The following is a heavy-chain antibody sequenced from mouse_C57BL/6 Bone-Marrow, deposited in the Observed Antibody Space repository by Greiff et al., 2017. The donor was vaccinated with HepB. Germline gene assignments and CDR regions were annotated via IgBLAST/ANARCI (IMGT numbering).Heavy chain of an antibody. CDR1: GFTFSSYA. V-gene: IGHV5-4*01. CDR3: ARDLGIYGPYSNLFDY. J-gene: IGHJ2*01. Sequence: EVQLVESGGGLVKPGGSLKLSCAASGFTFSSYAMSWVRQTPEKRLEWVATISDGGSYTYYPDNVKGRFTISRDNAKNNLYLQMSHLKSEDTAMYYCARDLGIYGPYSNLFDYWGQGTTLTVSS. CDR2: ISDGGSYT. D-gene: IGHD2-5*01.